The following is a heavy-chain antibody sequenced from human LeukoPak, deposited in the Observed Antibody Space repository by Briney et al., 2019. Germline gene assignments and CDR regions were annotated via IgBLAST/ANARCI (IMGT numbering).Heavy chain of an antibody. CDR3: ARDQTGITVAATGWFDP. V-gene: IGHV3-11*04. Sequence: GGSLRLSCAASGFTFSDYYMSWVRQAPGRGREWGSYISNSGTTRYYADCVKGRFTIYRDNDKNSLYLQMNSLRAEDTAVYYSARDQTGITVAATGWFDPWGQGTLVTVSS. J-gene: IGHJ5*02. CDR2: ISNSGTTR. D-gene: IGHD6-19*01. CDR1: GFTFSDYY.